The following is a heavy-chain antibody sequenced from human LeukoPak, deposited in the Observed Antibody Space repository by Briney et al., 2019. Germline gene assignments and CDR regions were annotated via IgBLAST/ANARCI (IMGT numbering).Heavy chain of an antibody. CDR3: ATDPRYSGSSGAFDI. J-gene: IGHJ3*02. Sequence: ASVKVSCKVSGYTLTELSMHWVRQAPGKGIEWMGGFDPEDGETIYAQKFQGRVTMTEDTSTDTAYMELSSLRSEDTAVYYCATDPRYSGSSGAFDIWGQGTMVTVSS. CDR1: GYTLTELS. CDR2: FDPEDGET. V-gene: IGHV1-24*01. D-gene: IGHD1-26*01.